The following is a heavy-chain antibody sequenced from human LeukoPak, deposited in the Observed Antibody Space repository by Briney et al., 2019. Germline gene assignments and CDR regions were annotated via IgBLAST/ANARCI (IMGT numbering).Heavy chain of an antibody. CDR1: GFTFSSYS. V-gene: IGHV3-21*01. CDR2: ISSSSSYI. D-gene: IGHD6-19*01. CDR3: AREPSSGWFDY. Sequence: GGSLRLSCAASGFTFSSYSMNWVRQAPGKGLEWVSSISSSSSYIYYADSVKGRSTISRDNAKNSLYLQMNSLRAEDTAVYYCAREPSSGWFDYWGQGTLVTVSS. J-gene: IGHJ4*02.